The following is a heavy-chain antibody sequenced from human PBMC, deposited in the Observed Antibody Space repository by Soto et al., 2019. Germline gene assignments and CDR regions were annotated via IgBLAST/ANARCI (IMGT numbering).Heavy chain of an antibody. CDR2: ISSSSSYI. CDR1: GFTFSSYS. Sequence: GGSLRLSCAASGFTFSSYSMNWVRQAPGKGLEWVSSISSSSSYIYYADSVKGRFTISRDNAKNSLYLQMNSLRAEDTAVYYCARERLSRIAVAGYFYYWGQGTLVTVSS. CDR3: ARERLSRIAVAGYFYY. V-gene: IGHV3-21*01. D-gene: IGHD6-19*01. J-gene: IGHJ4*02.